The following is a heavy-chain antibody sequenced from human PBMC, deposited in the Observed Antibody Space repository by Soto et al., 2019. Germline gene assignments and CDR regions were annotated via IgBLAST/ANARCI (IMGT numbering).Heavy chain of an antibody. CDR1: GFTISGHW. Sequence: EVQLVESGGGLVQPGGSLRLSCAASGFTISGHWMHWVRQVPGKGLVWVSRINSEGSSTSYADSVKGRFIISRDNAKNTLFLQMSSLRAEDTAVYYCARSYRGTYGCFDPWGQGTLVTVSS. J-gene: IGHJ5*02. CDR2: INSEGSST. V-gene: IGHV3-74*01. CDR3: ARSYRGTYGCFDP. D-gene: IGHD1-26*01.